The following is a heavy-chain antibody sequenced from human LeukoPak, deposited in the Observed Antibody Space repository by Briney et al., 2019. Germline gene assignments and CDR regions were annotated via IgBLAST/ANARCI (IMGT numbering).Heavy chain of an antibody. CDR1: GFTFSSYW. CDR3: ARDDSSAHDYFDH. CDR2: INQDGSEK. Sequence: GGSLRLSCEASGFTFSSYWMSWVRQAPGKGLERVANINQDGSEKYYVDSVKGRFTVSRDNAKNSVYLQMNSLRAEDTAVYYCARDDSSAHDYFDHWGQGTPVTVSS. V-gene: IGHV3-7*01. D-gene: IGHD3-22*01. J-gene: IGHJ4*02.